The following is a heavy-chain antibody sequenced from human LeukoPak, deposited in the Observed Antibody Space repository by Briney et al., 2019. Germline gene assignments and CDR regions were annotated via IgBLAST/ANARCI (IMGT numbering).Heavy chain of an antibody. CDR3: AIQRWLQSGTINYFEY. J-gene: IGHJ4*02. CDR2: IGYSGTTT. D-gene: IGHD5-24*01. CDR1: DFIFSSFA. Sequence: GGSLRLSCTGSDFIFSSFAMNWVRQAPGKGLEWVASIGYSGTTTYYADSVKGRFTISRDNSKNTLYLQMNSLRPDDTAVYYCAIQRWLQSGTINYFEYWGQGTLVTVSS. V-gene: IGHV3-23*01.